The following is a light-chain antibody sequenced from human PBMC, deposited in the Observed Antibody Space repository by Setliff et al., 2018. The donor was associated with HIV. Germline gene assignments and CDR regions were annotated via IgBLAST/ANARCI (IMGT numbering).Light chain of an antibody. J-gene: IGLJ2*01. CDR1: SSDVGGYNY. CDR2: DVS. Sequence: QSVLAQPASVSGSPGQSITISCTGTSSDVGGYNYVSWYQQHPGKAPKLLIFDVSDRPSGISNRFSGSKSGTTASLTISGLQAEDEAAYYCCSFTSSSTLIIFGGGTKVTGL. V-gene: IGLV2-14*03. CDR3: CSFTSSSTLII.